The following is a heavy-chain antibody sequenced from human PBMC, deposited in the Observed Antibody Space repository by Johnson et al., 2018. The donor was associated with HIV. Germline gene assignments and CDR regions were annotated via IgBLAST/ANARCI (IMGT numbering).Heavy chain of an antibody. V-gene: IGHV3-7*01. Sequence: VQLVESGGGLVQPGGSLRLSCAASGFTFNNYWMSWVRQGPGKGLEWVANIKQDGSEKYYVDSVKGRFTISRDNAKNSLYLQMNSLRTEDTAVYYCANALILDAFDIWGQGTMVTVSS. CDR3: ANALILDAFDI. CDR2: IKQDGSEK. CDR1: GFTFNNYW. J-gene: IGHJ3*02. D-gene: IGHD2-21*01.